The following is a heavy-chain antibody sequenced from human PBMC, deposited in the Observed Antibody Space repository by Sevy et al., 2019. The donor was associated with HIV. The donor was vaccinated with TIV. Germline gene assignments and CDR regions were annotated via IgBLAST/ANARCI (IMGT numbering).Heavy chain of an antibody. Sequence: ASVKVSCKASGGTFSSYAISWVRQAPGQGLEWMGGIIPILGTANYAQKFQGRVTITADESKSTAYMELSSLRSEDTAVYYCARSAPPQITMVRGPFDYWGQGTLVTVSS. D-gene: IGHD3-10*01. CDR3: ARSAPPQITMVRGPFDY. CDR1: GGTFSSYA. V-gene: IGHV1-69*13. J-gene: IGHJ4*02. CDR2: IIPILGTA.